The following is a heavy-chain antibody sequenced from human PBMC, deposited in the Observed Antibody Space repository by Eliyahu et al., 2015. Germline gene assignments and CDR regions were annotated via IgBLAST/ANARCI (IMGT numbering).Heavy chain of an antibody. CDR1: GFTFSNAW. Sequence: EEQLVESGGGLVKPGESLRLXCAAXGFTFSNAWXSWVRQAPGKGLGWVGRIKSKSDGGPADYAAPVKGRFTISRDDSEKMLYLQMNSLQTEDTAVYYCTIHRVVTSLDIWGQGTMVTVSS. D-gene: IGHD2-21*02. CDR3: TIHRVVTSLDI. V-gene: IGHV3-15*01. J-gene: IGHJ3*02. CDR2: IKSKSDGGPA.